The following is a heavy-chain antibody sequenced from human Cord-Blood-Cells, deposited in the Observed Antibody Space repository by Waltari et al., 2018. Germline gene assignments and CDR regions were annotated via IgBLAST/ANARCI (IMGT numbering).Heavy chain of an antibody. D-gene: IGHD3-10*01. CDR2: IWYDGSNK. CDR1: GLTVSSCS. J-gene: IGHJ4*02. Sequence: QVQMVESGGRVVQPGRSLVLSRGAFGLTVSSCSAHWARRGPGKGLEWVAVIWYDGSNKDYADSVKGRFTISIDNSKNTLYLQMNSLRAEDTAVYYCARDRYYYGSGSYDYWGQGTLVTVSS. V-gene: IGHV3-33*08. CDR3: ARDRYYYGSGSYDY.